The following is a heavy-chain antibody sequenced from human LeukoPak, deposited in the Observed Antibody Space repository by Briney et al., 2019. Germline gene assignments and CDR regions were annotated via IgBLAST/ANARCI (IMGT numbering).Heavy chain of an antibody. V-gene: IGHV3-66*01. Sequence: GGSVRLFRAASGFTVSRNYMIWVRQAPGKGLEWVSVIYSGGSTYYADSVKGRFTISRDNSKNTLYLQMNSLRAEDTAVYYCARDRRDLDFDYWGQGTLVTVSS. CDR1: GFTVSRNY. J-gene: IGHJ4*02. CDR3: ARDRRDLDFDY. CDR2: IYSGGST.